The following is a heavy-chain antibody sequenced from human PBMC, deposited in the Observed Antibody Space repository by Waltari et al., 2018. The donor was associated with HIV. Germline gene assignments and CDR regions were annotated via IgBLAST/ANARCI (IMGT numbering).Heavy chain of an antibody. V-gene: IGHV3-7*01. CDR2: IKQDGSEK. J-gene: IGHJ3*02. Sequence: EVQLEESGGGLVQPGGSLRLSCAVSGFTFRSYWMSWVRQAPGKGLGWVAKIKQDGSEKHYVDSVKGRFTISRDNAKKSLYLQMNSLRAEDTAVYYCARMGLMVYAIGAFDIWGQGTMVTVSS. D-gene: IGHD2-8*01. CDR3: ARMGLMVYAIGAFDI. CDR1: GFTFRSYW.